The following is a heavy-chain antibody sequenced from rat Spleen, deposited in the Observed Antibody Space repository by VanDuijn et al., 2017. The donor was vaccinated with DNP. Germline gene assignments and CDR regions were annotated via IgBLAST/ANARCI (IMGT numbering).Heavy chain of an antibody. CDR2: ISYSGST. CDR1: GFSITTNY. V-gene: IGHV3-1*01. CDR3: ARWSDYFDY. Sequence: EVQLRESGPGLVKPSQSLSLTCSVTGFSITTNYWGWIRKFPGNKMEWIGHISYSGSTSYNPSLKSRISSTRDTSKNQFFLHLNSVTTEDTATYYCARWSDYFDYWGQGVMVTVSS. J-gene: IGHJ2*01.